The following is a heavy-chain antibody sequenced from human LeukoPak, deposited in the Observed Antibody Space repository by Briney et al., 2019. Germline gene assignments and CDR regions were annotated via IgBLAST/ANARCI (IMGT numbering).Heavy chain of an antibody. CDR2: IYTSGST. V-gene: IGHV4-4*07. CDR1: GGSISSYY. CDR3: ARDAFMITFGGVIVNSGNWFDP. D-gene: IGHD3-16*02. J-gene: IGHJ5*02. Sequence: SETLSLTCTVSGGSISSYYWSWIRQPAGKGLEWIGRIYTSGSTNYNPSLKSRVTMSVDTSKNQFSLKLSSVTAADTAVYYCARDAFMITFGGVIVNSGNWFDPWGQGTLVTVSS.